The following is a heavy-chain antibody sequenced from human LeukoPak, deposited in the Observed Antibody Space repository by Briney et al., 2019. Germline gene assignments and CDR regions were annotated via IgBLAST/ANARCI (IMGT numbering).Heavy chain of an antibody. CDR3: ARGGGGWYPFDY. V-gene: IGHV4-61*02. D-gene: IGHD2-15*01. Sequence: SETLSLTCTVSGGSISSGSYYWSWIRQPAGKGLEWIGRIYTSGSTNYNPSLKSRVTISVDTSKNQFSLKLSSVTAADTAVYYCARGGGGWYPFDYWGQGTLVTVSS. J-gene: IGHJ4*02. CDR2: IYTSGST. CDR1: GGSISSGSYY.